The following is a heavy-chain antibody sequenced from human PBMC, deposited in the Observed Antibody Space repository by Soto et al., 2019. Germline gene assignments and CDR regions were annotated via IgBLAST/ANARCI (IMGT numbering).Heavy chain of an antibody. J-gene: IGHJ5*02. CDR1: GDSIISSNYY. D-gene: IGHD5-12*01. CDR2: IKHRGNT. CDR3: ARLGYEAGRVHWFDP. V-gene: IGHV4-39*01. Sequence: SETRSLTCTVSGDSIISSNYYWAWIRQPPGEGLEWIGAIKHRGNTFYNPALKSRVTIFVDTSNNQFSLKLTSVTAADTAVYYCARLGYEAGRVHWFDPWGQGVLVTVSS.